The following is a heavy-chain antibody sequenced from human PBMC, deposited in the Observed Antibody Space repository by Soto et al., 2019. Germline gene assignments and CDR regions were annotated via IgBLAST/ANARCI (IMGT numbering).Heavy chain of an antibody. CDR1: GFSISSGFY. D-gene: IGHD6-13*01. V-gene: IGHV4-38-2*02. Sequence: SETLSLTCNVSGFSISSGFYWGWVRQPPGKGLEWIGAIYHSGTTYFNPSLKSRVTMTIDTSKNQFSLRLASVAAEEKAMYYCARGMNPQDYWGQGTLVTVSS. J-gene: IGHJ4*02. CDR2: IYHSGTT. CDR3: ARGMNPQDY.